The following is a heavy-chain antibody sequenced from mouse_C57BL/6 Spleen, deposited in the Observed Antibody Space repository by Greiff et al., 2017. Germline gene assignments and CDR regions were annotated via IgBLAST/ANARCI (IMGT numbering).Heavy chain of an antibody. CDR2: ISSKSSNYAT. D-gene: IGHD2-2*01. CDR1: GFTFNTYA. Sequence: EVKLMESGGGLVQPKGSLKLSCAASGFTFNTYAMHWVRQAPGKGLEWVARISSKSSNYATYYADSVKDRFTISRDDSQSMLYLQMNNLKTEDTSMYYCVFGYDVEFDYWGQGTTLTVSS. J-gene: IGHJ2*01. CDR3: VFGYDVEFDY. V-gene: IGHV10-3*01.